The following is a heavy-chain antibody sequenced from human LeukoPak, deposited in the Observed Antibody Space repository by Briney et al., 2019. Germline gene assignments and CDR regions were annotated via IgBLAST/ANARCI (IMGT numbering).Heavy chain of an antibody. CDR1: GFTFSSYW. CDR3: ARYSGSYHSYDY. CDR2: IKEDGSEK. J-gene: IGHJ4*02. V-gene: IGHV3-7*05. D-gene: IGHD1-26*01. Sequence: GGPLRLSCAASGFTFSSYWMSWVRQAPGKGLEWVANIKEDGSEKYYVDSVKGRFTISRDNAKNSLYLQMNSLRAEDTAVYYCARYSGSYHSYDYWGQGTLVTVSS.